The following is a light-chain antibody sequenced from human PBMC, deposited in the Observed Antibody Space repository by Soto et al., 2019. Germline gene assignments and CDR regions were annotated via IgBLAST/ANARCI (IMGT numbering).Light chain of an antibody. Sequence: QSALTQPHSVSGSPGQSVTISCTGTNSDVGRYNSVSWYQQLPGKAPQLIISAVRQRPSGVPDRFSGSKSGNTASLTTSGLQTDDEADYFCFSYTANDNWVFGGGTKVTVL. CDR1: NSDVGRYNS. J-gene: IGLJ3*02. CDR3: FSYTANDNWV. CDR2: AVR. V-gene: IGLV2-11*01.